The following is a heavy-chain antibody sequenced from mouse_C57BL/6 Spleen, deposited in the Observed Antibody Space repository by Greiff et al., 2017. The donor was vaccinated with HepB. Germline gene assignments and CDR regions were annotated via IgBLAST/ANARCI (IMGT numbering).Heavy chain of an antibody. Sequence: QVHVKQPGTELVKPGASVKLSCKASGYTFTSYWMHWVKQRPGQGLEWIGNINPSNGGTNYNEKFKSKATLTVDKSSSTAYMQLSSLTSEDSAVYYCAREGDYDRVMDYWGQGTSVTVSS. V-gene: IGHV1-53*01. CDR3: AREGDYDRVMDY. J-gene: IGHJ4*01. CDR1: GYTFTSYW. D-gene: IGHD2-4*01. CDR2: INPSNGGT.